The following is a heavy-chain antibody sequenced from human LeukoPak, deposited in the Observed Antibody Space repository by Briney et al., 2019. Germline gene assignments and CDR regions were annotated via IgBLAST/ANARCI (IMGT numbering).Heavy chain of an antibody. V-gene: IGHV3-48*04. Sequence: GGTLRLSCAASGFTFSSYSMNWVRQAPGQGLALVSYISSSGSTIYYAYSVKGRFTISRDDAKNSLYLQMNSLRAEDTAVYYCARDRVVTHRDGMDVWGQGTTVTVSS. D-gene: IGHD2-21*02. CDR2: ISSSGSTI. J-gene: IGHJ6*02. CDR3: ARDRVVTHRDGMDV. CDR1: GFTFSSYS.